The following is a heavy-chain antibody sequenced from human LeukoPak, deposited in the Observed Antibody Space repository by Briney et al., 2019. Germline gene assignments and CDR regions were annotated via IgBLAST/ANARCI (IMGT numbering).Heavy chain of an antibody. CDR2: INSDGSST. J-gene: IGHJ4*02. CDR1: GFTFSSYW. V-gene: IGHV3-74*01. Sequence: GGSLRLSCAASGFTFSSYWMHWVRQAPGKGLVWVSRINSDGSSTSYADSVKGRFTISRDNAKNTLYLQMNSLRAEDTAVYYCARVRGTAVAGPFDYWGQETLVTVSS. CDR3: ARVRGTAVAGPFDY. D-gene: IGHD6-19*01.